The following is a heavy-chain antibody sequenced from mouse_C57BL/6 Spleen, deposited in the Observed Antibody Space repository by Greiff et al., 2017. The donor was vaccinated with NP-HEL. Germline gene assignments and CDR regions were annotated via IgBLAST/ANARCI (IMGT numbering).Heavy chain of an antibody. V-gene: IGHV1-15*01. Sequence: QVQLQQSGAELVRPGASVTLSCKASGYTFTDYEMHWVKQTPVHGLEWIGAIDPETGGTAYNQKFKGKAILTADKSSSTAYMELRSLTSEDSAVYYCTRSLFTPTGGNFFDYWGQGTTLTVSS. CDR2: IDPETGGT. CDR1: GYTFTDYE. J-gene: IGHJ2*01. CDR3: TRSLFTPTGGNFFDY. D-gene: IGHD1-1*01.